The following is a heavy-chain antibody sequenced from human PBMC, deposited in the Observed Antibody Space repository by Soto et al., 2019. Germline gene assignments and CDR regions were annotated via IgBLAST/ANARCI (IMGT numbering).Heavy chain of an antibody. J-gene: IGHJ4*02. D-gene: IGHD6-19*01. Sequence: QVQLVQSGAEVKKPGASVKVSCKASGYTFTTSGVSWVRQAPGQGLEYMGWISPYNGATNYAQNLQGRVTMTTDTSTSTAYMEVRSLRSDDTADYYCSRGGQWDHWGQGTLVTVSS. CDR1: GYTFTTSG. CDR2: ISPYNGAT. V-gene: IGHV1-18*01. CDR3: SRGGQWDH.